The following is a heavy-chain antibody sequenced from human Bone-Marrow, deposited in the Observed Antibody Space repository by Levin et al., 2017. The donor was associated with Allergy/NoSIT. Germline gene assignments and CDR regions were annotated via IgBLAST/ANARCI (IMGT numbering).Heavy chain of an antibody. V-gene: IGHV1-69*04. CDR3: ARDHTGPRDGYNCGPFYYYGMDV. CDR1: GGTFSSYT. J-gene: IGHJ6*02. D-gene: IGHD5-24*01. Sequence: ASVKVSCKASGGTFSSYTISWVRQAPGQGLEWMGRIIPILGIANYAQKFQGRVTITADKSTSTAYMELSSLRSEDTAVYYCARDHTGPRDGYNCGPFYYYGMDVWGQGTTVTVSS. CDR2: IIPILGIA.